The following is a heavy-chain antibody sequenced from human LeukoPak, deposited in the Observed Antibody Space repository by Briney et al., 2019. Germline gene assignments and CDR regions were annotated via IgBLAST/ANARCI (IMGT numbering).Heavy chain of an antibody. CDR3: ASGVTTVTIDAFDI. D-gene: IGHD4-17*01. V-gene: IGHV1-69*05. Sequence: SVKVSCKAFGGTFSSYAISWVRQAPGQGLEWMGRIIPIFGTANYAQKFQGRVTITTDESTSTAYMELSSLRSEDTAVYYCASGVTTVTIDAFDIWGQGTMVTVSS. CDR2: IIPIFGTA. J-gene: IGHJ3*02. CDR1: GGTFSSYA.